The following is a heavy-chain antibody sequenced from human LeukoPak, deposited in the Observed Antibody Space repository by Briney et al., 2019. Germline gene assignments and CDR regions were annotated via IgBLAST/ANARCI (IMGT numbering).Heavy chain of an antibody. CDR2: INSAGSST. CDR1: GFTFSSYW. J-gene: IGHJ5*02. D-gene: IGHD7-27*01. CDR3: ARDQYTNSGNWFDP. V-gene: IGHV3-74*01. Sequence: GGSLRLSCAASGFTFSSYWMHWVRQAPGNGLVWVSRINSAGSSTSYADSVKGRFTISRDNAKNTLCLQMNSLRAEDTAVYFCARDQYTNSGNWFDPWGQGTLVTVSS.